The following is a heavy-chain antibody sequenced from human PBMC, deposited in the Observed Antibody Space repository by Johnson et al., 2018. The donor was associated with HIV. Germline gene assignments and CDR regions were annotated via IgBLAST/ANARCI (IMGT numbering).Heavy chain of an antibody. D-gene: IGHD2-15*01. CDR3: QGSGGSTDRYDGSDI. CDR2: IKQDGSEK. V-gene: IGHV3-7*01. CDR1: GFTFSSYW. J-gene: IGHJ3*02. Sequence: VQLVESGGGLVQPGGSLRLSCAASGFTFSSYWMSWVRQAPGKGLEWVANIKQDGSEKYYVDSVKGRFTISRNNAKDSLYLQMNSLRVEDTAVYYCQGSGGSTDRYDGSDIWGQGTMVTVSS.